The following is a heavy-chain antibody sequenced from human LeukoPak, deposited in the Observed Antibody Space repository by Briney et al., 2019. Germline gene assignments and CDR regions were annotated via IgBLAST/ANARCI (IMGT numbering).Heavy chain of an antibody. V-gene: IGHV3-21*01. D-gene: IGHD3-10*01. CDR1: GFTFSHYY. Sequence: GGSLRLSCTASGFTFSHYYMTWVRQAPGKGLEWVSFTDTSGNYIYYGDSVKGRFTISRDNAKNLVFLQMNGLRAEDTAVYYCARGRSITLLRGVAMSDGFDIWGQGAMVAVSS. J-gene: IGHJ3*02. CDR2: TDTSGNYI. CDR3: ARGRSITLLRGVAMSDGFDI.